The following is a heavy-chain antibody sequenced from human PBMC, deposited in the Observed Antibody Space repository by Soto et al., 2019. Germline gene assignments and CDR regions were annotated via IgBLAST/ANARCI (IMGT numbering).Heavy chain of an antibody. CDR1: GFTFSSYA. Sequence: GGSLRLSCAASGFTFSSYAMSWVRQAPGKGLEWVSAISGSGGSTYYADSVKGRFTISRDNSKNTLYLQMNSLRAEDTAVYYCAKAFLGYSSSSAPIDYWGQGTLVTVSS. CDR3: AKAFLGYSSSSAPIDY. D-gene: IGHD6-6*01. V-gene: IGHV3-23*01. CDR2: ISGSGGST. J-gene: IGHJ4*02.